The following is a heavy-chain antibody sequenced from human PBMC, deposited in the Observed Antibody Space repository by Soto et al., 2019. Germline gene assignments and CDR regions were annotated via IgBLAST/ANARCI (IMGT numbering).Heavy chain of an antibody. CDR3: ARAGCDGGSCYTLVGLRYGMDV. D-gene: IGHD2-15*01. CDR2: ISYDGSNK. V-gene: IGHV3-30-3*01. Sequence: QVQLVESGGGVVQPGRSLRLSCAASGFTFSSYAMYWVRQAPGKGLEWVAVISYDGSNKYYADSVKGRFTISRDNSKNTLYLQMNSLRAEDTAVYYCARAGCDGGSCYTLVGLRYGMDVWGQGTPVTVSS. CDR1: GFTFSSYA. J-gene: IGHJ6*02.